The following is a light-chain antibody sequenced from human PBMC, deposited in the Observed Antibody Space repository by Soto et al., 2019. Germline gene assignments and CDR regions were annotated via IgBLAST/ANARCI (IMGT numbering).Light chain of an antibody. CDR2: DVT. V-gene: IGLV2-11*01. CDR3: CSYAGSQTLI. Sequence: QSVLTQPRSVSGSPGQSVTISCAGTSSDVGGYDYVSWYQQHPDEVPKILIFDVTKRPSGVPARFTGSKSGNTASLTISGLQADDEADYYCCSYAGSQTLIFGGGTKLTVL. CDR1: SSDVGGYDY. J-gene: IGLJ2*01.